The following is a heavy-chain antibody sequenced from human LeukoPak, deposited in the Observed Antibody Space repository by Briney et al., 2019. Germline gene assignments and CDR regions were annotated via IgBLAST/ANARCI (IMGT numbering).Heavy chain of an antibody. CDR2: INPSGGST. Sequence: ASVKVSCKASGYTFTSYGISWVRQAPGQGLEWMGIINPSGGSTSYAQKFQGRVTMTRDTSTSTVYMELSSLRSEDTAVYYCARAEDYYDSSGNGFDPWGQGTLVTVSS. V-gene: IGHV1-46*01. D-gene: IGHD3-22*01. J-gene: IGHJ5*02. CDR3: ARAEDYYDSSGNGFDP. CDR1: GYTFTSYG.